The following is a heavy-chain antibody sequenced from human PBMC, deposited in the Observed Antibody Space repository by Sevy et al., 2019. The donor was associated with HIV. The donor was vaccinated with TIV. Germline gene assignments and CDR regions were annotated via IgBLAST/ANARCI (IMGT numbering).Heavy chain of an antibody. Sequence: GGSLRLSCAASGFTFSSYWMSWVRQAPGKGLEWVANIKKDGNEKYYVDSVKSRFTITRDNAKNSLYLQMNTLRAEDTAVYYCARDGPIWSDSHSCFDPWGQGTLVTVSS. CDR3: ARDGPIWSDSHSCFDP. CDR2: IKKDGNEK. J-gene: IGHJ5*02. D-gene: IGHD3-3*01. V-gene: IGHV3-7*01. CDR1: GFTFSSYW.